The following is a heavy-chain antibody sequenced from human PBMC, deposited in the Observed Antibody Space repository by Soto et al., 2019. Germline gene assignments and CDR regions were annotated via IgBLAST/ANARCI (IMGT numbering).Heavy chain of an antibody. CDR3: ARGTFYGDYENWFDP. D-gene: IGHD4-17*01. CDR1: GYTFTSYG. V-gene: IGHV1-18*01. J-gene: IGHJ5*02. CDR2: ISAYNGNT. Sequence: ASVKVSCKASGYTFTSYGISWVRQAPGQGLEWMGWISAYNGNTNYAQKLQGRVTMTTDTSTSTAYMGLRSLRSDDTAVYYCARGTFYGDYENWFDPWGQGTLVTVSS.